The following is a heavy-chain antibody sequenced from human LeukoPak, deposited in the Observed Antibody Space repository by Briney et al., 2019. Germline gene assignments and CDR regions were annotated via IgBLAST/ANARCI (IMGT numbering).Heavy chain of an antibody. V-gene: IGHV4-39*07. Sequence: SETLSLTCTVSGVSISSGDYYWSWIRQPPGKGLEWIGGIYYSGSTYYNPSLKSRVTISVDTSKNQFSLKLSSVTAADTAVYYCARMLGSMVRGVIIGPLDYWGQGTLVTVSS. J-gene: IGHJ4*02. CDR3: ARMLGSMVRGVIIGPLDY. D-gene: IGHD3-10*01. CDR1: GVSISSGDYY. CDR2: IYYSGST.